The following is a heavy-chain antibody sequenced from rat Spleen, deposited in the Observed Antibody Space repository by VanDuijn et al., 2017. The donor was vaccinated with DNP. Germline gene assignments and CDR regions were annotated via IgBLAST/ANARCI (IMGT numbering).Heavy chain of an antibody. Sequence: EVKLVESGGGLVQPGRSLKLSCAASGFNFNDYWMGWVRQAPGKGLEWVATISTSGSRTYYPDSVKGRFTISRDNAKSSLYLQMNSLKSEDTATYYCARGSGSYYWYFDFWGPGTMVTVSS. J-gene: IGHJ1*01. CDR1: GFNFNDYW. CDR2: ISTSGSRT. CDR3: ARGSGSYYWYFDF. V-gene: IGHV5-25*01. D-gene: IGHD5-1*01.